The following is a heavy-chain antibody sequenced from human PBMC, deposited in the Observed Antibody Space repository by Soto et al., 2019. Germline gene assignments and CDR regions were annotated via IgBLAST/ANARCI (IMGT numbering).Heavy chain of an antibody. J-gene: IGHJ6*03. CDR1: GFTFSSYS. D-gene: IGHD2-15*01. V-gene: IGHV3-21*01. CDR2: ISSSSCYI. CDR3: ARDPRGYCSGGSCYAPYYMDV. Sequence: ESGGGLVKPGGSLRLSCAASGFTFSSYSMNWVRQAPGKGLEWVSSISSSSCYIYYADSVKGRFTISRDNAKNSLYLQMNSLRAEDTAVYYCARDPRGYCSGGSCYAPYYMDVWGKGTTVTVSS.